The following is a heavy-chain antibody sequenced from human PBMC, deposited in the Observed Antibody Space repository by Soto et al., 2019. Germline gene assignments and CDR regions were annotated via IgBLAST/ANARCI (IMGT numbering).Heavy chain of an antibody. V-gene: IGHV3-11*06. Sequence: GGSLRLSCAASGFSFSDYYMRWIRQAPGKGLEWVSYISSSSSYTKYADSVKGRFTISRDNAKNSLYLQMNSLRAEDTAVYYWWREAYGRGAARFDYGGQGPLVTVSS. CDR1: GFSFSDYY. CDR3: WREAYGRGAARFDY. CDR2: ISSSSSYT. D-gene: IGHD1-26*01. J-gene: IGHJ4*02.